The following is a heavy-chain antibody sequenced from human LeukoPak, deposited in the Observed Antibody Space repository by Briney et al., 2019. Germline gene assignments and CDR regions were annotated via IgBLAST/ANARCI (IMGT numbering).Heavy chain of an antibody. Sequence: GGSLRLSCAVSGLTFSSYWMTWVRQAPGKGLEWVASIKLDGTEKYYADSVKGRFTTSTDNAKNSLYLQMNSLRVEDTALYYCTTGGAVVGPTHLYLDYCGERDLVTVSS. J-gene: IGHJ4*02. CDR1: GLTFSSYW. V-gene: IGHV3-7*03. D-gene: IGHD1-26*01. CDR3: TTGGAVVGPTHLYLDY. CDR2: IKLDGTEK.